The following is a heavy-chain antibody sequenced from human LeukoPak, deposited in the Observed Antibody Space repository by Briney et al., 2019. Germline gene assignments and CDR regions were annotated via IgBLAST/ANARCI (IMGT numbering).Heavy chain of an antibody. J-gene: IGHJ6*04. Sequence: SETLSLTCAVSGGSISSGGYSWSWLRQPPGKGLEWIGYIYHSGSTYYNPSLKSRVTISVDRSKNQFSLKLSSVTAADTAVYYCARGRVPAAIHGMDVWGKGTTVTVSS. V-gene: IGHV4-30-2*01. CDR2: IYHSGST. D-gene: IGHD2-2*01. CDR3: ARGRVPAAIHGMDV. CDR1: GGSISSGGYS.